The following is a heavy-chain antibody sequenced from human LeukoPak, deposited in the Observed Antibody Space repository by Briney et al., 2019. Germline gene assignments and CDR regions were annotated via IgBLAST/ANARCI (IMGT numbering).Heavy chain of an antibody. V-gene: IGHV3-48*04. CDR3: ARDGEGVLGFDY. Sequence: GGSLRLSCAASGFTFSSYSMNWVRQAPGKGLEWVSYISSSGSTIYYADSVKGRFTISRDNAKNSLYLQMNSLRAEDTAIYYCARDGEGVLGFDYWGQGTLVTVSS. J-gene: IGHJ4*02. CDR2: ISSSGSTI. D-gene: IGHD2-8*02. CDR1: GFTFSSYS.